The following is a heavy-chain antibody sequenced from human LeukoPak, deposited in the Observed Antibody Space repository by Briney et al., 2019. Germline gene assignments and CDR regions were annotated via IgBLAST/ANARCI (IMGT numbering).Heavy chain of an antibody. CDR3: ARDQEDAFDI. J-gene: IGHJ3*02. V-gene: IGHV3-66*01. Sequence: GGSLRLSCAASGFTVSSNYMSWVRQAPGKGLEWVSVIYSGGSTYYADSVKGRFTISRDNPKNTLYLQMNSLRAEDTAVYYCARDQEDAFDIWGQGTMVTVSS. CDR1: GFTVSSNY. CDR2: IYSGGST.